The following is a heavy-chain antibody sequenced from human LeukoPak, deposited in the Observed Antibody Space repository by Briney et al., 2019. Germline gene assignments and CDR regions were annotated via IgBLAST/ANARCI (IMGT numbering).Heavy chain of an antibody. J-gene: IGHJ3*02. D-gene: IGHD1-26*01. CDR1: GGSISSSSYY. Sequence: PSETLSLTCTVSGGSISSSSYYWGWIRQPPGKGLEWIGSIYYSGSTYYNPSLKSRVTISVDTSKNQFSLKLSSVTAADTAVYYCARRGSEPANAFGIWGQGTMVTVSS. V-gene: IGHV4-39*01. CDR3: ARRGSEPANAFGI. CDR2: IYYSGST.